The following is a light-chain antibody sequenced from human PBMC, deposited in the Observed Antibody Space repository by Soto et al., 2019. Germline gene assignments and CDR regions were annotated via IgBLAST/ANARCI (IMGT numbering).Light chain of an antibody. CDR1: QSINSN. Sequence: EIVMTQSPATLSVSPGERATLSCRASQSINSNLAWYQQRPGQAPRLLIYGASTRATGIPARFSGSGFGKEFTLTISSLQSEDFAVFYWYPYNNWRPFTFGPGTIVDIK. J-gene: IGKJ3*01. CDR3: YPYNNWRPFT. V-gene: IGKV3-15*01. CDR2: GAS.